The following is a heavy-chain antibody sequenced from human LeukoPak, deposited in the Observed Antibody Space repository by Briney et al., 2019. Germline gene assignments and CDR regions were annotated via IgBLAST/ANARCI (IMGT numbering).Heavy chain of an antibody. Sequence: GGSLRLSCAASGFTFSSYAMSWVRQALGKGLEWVSAITGSGGDTYYADSVKGRFTISRDNSKNTLSLQMNSLRPEDTAVYYCAKDETYQWGQGTLVTVSS. J-gene: IGHJ4*02. V-gene: IGHV3-23*01. CDR3: AKDETYQ. CDR1: GFTFSSYA. D-gene: IGHD2-2*01. CDR2: ITGSGGDT.